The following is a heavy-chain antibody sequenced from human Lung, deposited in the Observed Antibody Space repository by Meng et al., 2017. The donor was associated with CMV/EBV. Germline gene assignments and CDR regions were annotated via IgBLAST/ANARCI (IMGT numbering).Heavy chain of an antibody. V-gene: IGHV1-2*02. D-gene: IGHD2-2*01. CDR1: GSTFTGYY. CDR3: ARVDCSSTSCTLSFDP. J-gene: IGHJ5*02. CDR2: INPNSGGT. Sequence: GSTFTGYYMHWVRPAPVQGLEWMGWINPNSGGTNYAQKFQGRVTMTRDTSISTAYMELSRLRSDDTAVYYCARVDCSSTSCTLSFDPWGQGTLVTVSS.